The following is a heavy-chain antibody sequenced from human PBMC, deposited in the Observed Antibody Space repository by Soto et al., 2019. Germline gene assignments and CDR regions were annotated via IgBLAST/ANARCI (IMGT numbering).Heavy chain of an antibody. V-gene: IGHV3-74*01. Sequence: EVQLVESGGGLVQPGGSLRLSCTASGFTFSNYWMHWVRQVPGKGLVWVSRINGDGTITTYADSVKGRFTISRDNAKNTLYLQMNSLRAEDTAVSYCANLNCGDDCYPPWGQGTLVTVSS. J-gene: IGHJ5*02. CDR3: ANLNCGDDCYPP. CDR2: INGDGTIT. CDR1: GFTFSNYW. D-gene: IGHD2-21*02.